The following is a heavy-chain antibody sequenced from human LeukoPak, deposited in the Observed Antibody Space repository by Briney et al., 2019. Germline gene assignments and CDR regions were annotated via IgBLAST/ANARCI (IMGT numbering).Heavy chain of an antibody. CDR3: ASLYYYDSRNNWFDP. V-gene: IGHV4-61*01. D-gene: IGHD3-22*01. Sequence: PSETLSLTCTVPGGSVSSGSYYWSWIRQPPGKGLEWIGYMYYSGSTNYNPSLKSRVTISVDTSKNQFSLKLSSVTAADTAVYYCASLYYYDSRNNWFDPWGQGTLVTVSS. CDR1: GGSVSSGSYY. J-gene: IGHJ5*02. CDR2: MYYSGST.